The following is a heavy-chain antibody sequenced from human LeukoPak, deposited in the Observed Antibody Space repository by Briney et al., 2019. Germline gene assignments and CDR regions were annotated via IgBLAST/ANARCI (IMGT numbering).Heavy chain of an antibody. CDR2: ISGSGGST. CDR3: AKDLAGEDYYGSGSYYNSRAYYYYYGMDV. Sequence: PGGSLRLSCAASGFTFSSYAMSWVRQAPGKGLEWVSAISGSGGSTYYADSVKGRFTISRDNSKNTLYLQMNSLRAEDTAVYYCAKDLAGEDYYGSGSYYNSRAYYYYYGMDVWGQGTTVTVSS. J-gene: IGHJ6*02. D-gene: IGHD3-10*01. CDR1: GFTFSSYA. V-gene: IGHV3-23*01.